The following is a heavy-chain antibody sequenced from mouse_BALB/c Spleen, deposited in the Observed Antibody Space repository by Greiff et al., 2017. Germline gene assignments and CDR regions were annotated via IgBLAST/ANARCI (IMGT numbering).Heavy chain of an antibody. J-gene: IGHJ4*01. CDR1: GFTFSSYT. V-gene: IGHV5-6-4*01. D-gene: IGHD1-1*01. CDR2: ISSGGSYT. Sequence: EVKLMESGGGLVKPGGSLKLSCAASGFTFSSYTMSWVRQTPEKRLEWVATISSGGSYTYYPDSVKGRFTISRDNAKNTLYLQMSSLKSEDTAMYYCTRAPITTVVGGAMDYWGQGTSVTVSS. CDR3: TRAPITTVVGGAMDY.